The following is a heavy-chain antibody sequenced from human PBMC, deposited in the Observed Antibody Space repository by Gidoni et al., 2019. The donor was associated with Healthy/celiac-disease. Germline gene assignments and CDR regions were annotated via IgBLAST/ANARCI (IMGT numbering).Heavy chain of an antibody. CDR1: GFTFRSHG. Sequence: QVQLVESGGGVVQPGRSLRLSWAASGFTFRSHGMPWVRQAPGKGLEWVAVIWYDGSNKYYADSVKGRFTISRDNSKNTLYLQMNSLRAEDTAVYYCARDDYGLPKGYWGQGTLVTVSS. CDR2: IWYDGSNK. D-gene: IGHD4-17*01. J-gene: IGHJ4*02. V-gene: IGHV3-33*01. CDR3: ARDDYGLPKGY.